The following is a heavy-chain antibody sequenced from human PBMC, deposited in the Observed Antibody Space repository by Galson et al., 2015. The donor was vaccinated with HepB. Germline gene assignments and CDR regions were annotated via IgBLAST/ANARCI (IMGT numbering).Heavy chain of an antibody. D-gene: IGHD3-22*01. Sequence: SLRLSCAASGFTFSSYAMHWVRQAPGKGLEWVAVITYDGSNKYYADSVKGRFTISRDNSKNTLYLQMNSLRAEDTAVYYCARGRYYYDRSGPGAFDIWGQGTMVTVSS. V-gene: IGHV3-30-3*01. CDR1: GFTFSSYA. CDR2: ITYDGSNK. J-gene: IGHJ3*02. CDR3: ARGRYYYDRSGPGAFDI.